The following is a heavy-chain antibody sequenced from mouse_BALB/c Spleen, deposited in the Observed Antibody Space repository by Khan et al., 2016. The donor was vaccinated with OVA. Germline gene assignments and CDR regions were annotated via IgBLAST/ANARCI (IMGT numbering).Heavy chain of an antibody. CDR1: GYSITSGYG. J-gene: IGHJ2*01. CDR3: ARTARIKY. V-gene: IGHV3-1*02. D-gene: IGHD1-2*01. Sequence: EVQLQESGPGLVKPSQSLSLTCTVTGYSITSGYGWYWIRQSPGNKLEWMGYISYSGSTNYNPSLKSRISITRDTSKNKLFLQLNSVTTEDTATYYCARTARIKYWGQGTTLTVSS. CDR2: ISYSGST.